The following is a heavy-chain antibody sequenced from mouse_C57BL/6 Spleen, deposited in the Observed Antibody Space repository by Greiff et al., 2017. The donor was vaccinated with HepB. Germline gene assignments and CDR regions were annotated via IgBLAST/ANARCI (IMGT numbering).Heavy chain of an antibody. CDR1: GFTFSSYT. CDR2: ISGGGGNT. Sequence: DVHLVESGGGLVKPGGSLKLSCAASGFTFSSYTMSWVRQTPEKRLEWVATISGGGGNTYYPDSVKGRFTISRDNAKNTQYLQMSSLRSEDTALYYCARDYYGSSYHSFAYWGQGTLVTVSA. J-gene: IGHJ3*01. CDR3: ARDYYGSSYHSFAY. D-gene: IGHD1-1*01. V-gene: IGHV5-9*01.